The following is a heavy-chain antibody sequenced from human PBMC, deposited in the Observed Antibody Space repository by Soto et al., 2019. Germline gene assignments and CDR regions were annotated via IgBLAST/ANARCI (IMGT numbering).Heavy chain of an antibody. CDR1: GGSISSYY. D-gene: IGHD3-3*01. Sequence: SETLSLTCSVSGGSISSYYWSWIRQPPGKGLEWIGHIHDSGRTNYNPSLKSRVTTSLDTSRNQFSLKLDSVTAADTAVYYCARGTDDFWSSYSSHWGQGALVTVS. CDR2: IHDSGRT. V-gene: IGHV4-59*01. J-gene: IGHJ4*02. CDR3: ARGTDDFWSSYSSH.